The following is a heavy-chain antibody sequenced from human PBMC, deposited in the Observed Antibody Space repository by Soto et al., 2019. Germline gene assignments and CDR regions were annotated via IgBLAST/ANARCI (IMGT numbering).Heavy chain of an antibody. D-gene: IGHD3-22*01. Sequence: GGSLRLSCAASGFTFSSYAMSWVRQAPGKGLEWVSAISGSGGSTYYADSVKGRFTISRDNSKNTLYLQMNSLRAEDTAVYYCAKDGAPIIVVVLTGFSFDYWGQGILVTVSS. CDR2: ISGSGGST. CDR1: GFTFSSYA. CDR3: AKDGAPIIVVVLTGFSFDY. J-gene: IGHJ4*02. V-gene: IGHV3-23*01.